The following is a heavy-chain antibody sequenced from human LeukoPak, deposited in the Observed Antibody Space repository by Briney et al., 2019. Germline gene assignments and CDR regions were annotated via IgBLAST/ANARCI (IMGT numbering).Heavy chain of an antibody. D-gene: IGHD2-8*01. J-gene: IGHJ5*02. V-gene: IGHV1-46*01. Sequence: GASVTVSCKASGYTFTSYYMHWVRRAPGQGLEWMGIINPSGGSTSYAQKFQGRVTMTRDMSTSTVYMELSSLRSEDTAVYYCARARDIVLMSFDPWGQGTLVTVSS. CDR2: INPSGGST. CDR1: GYTFTSYY. CDR3: ARARDIVLMSFDP.